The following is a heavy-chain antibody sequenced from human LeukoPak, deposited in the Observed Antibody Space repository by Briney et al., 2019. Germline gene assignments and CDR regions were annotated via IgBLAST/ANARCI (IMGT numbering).Heavy chain of an antibody. D-gene: IGHD2-15*01. CDR2: IYYSGST. Sequence: PSETLSLTCTVSGGSISSYYWNWIRQPPGKGLEWIGYIYYSGSTYYNPSLKSRVTISVDTSKNQFSLKLSSVTAADTAVYYCARGGVVPGGGEELDYWGQGTLVTVSS. V-gene: IGHV4-59*08. CDR1: GGSISSYY. J-gene: IGHJ4*02. CDR3: ARGGVVPGGGEELDY.